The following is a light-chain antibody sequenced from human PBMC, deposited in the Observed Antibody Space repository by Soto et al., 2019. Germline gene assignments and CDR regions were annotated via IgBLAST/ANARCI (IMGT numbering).Light chain of an antibody. CDR2: DAS. CDR3: QQYDNRPLT. CDR1: QDINNY. Sequence: DIQMTQSPSSLSASVGDRVTITCQASQDINNYLNWYQQKPGKAPKLLIYDASNLETGVPSGFSGSGSGTHFTFTISSLQPEDIATYYCQQYDNRPLTCGGGTKVDIK. J-gene: IGKJ4*01. V-gene: IGKV1-33*01.